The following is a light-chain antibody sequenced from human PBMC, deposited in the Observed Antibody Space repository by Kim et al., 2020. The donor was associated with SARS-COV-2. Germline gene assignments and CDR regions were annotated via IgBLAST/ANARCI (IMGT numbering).Light chain of an antibody. V-gene: IGKV1-5*03. CDR1: QSISDW. CDR3: QQYNTYRT. J-gene: IGKJ1*01. CDR2: KAS. Sequence: DIQMTQSPSTLSASVGDRVTITCRASQSISDWLAWYQQNPGKAPKLLIYKASNLQSGVPSRFSGSGSGTEFTLTISSLQPDDFATYYCQQYNTYRTFGQGTKVDIK.